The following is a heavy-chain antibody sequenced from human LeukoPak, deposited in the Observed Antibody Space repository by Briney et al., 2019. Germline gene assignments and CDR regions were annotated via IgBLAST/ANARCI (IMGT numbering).Heavy chain of an antibody. CDR2: ISTYNGNT. D-gene: IGHD4-17*01. Sequence: ASVKVSCKASGYTFTSHGISWVRQAPGQGLEWMGWISTYNGNTNYAQKLQGRVTMTTDTSTSTAYMELRSLRSDDTAVYYCARDYGDYAPLGFDYWGQGTLVTVSS. CDR1: GYTFTSHG. CDR3: ARDYGDYAPLGFDY. J-gene: IGHJ4*02. V-gene: IGHV1-18*01.